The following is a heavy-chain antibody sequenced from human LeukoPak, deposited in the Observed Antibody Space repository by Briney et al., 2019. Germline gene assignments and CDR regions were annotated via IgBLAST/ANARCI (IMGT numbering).Heavy chain of an antibody. V-gene: IGHV3-30*04. Sequence: SGRSLRLSCAASGFTFSDYTMQWVRQAPGKGLEWVALLPPDGSYQYYADSSKGRFTISRDNFKNALYLQMNSLRLEDTAVYYCARGLHDRSWYGAHWGQGTLLSVSS. CDR2: LPPDGSYQ. D-gene: IGHD6-13*01. CDR1: GFTFSDYT. J-gene: IGHJ4*02. CDR3: ARGLHDRSWYGAH.